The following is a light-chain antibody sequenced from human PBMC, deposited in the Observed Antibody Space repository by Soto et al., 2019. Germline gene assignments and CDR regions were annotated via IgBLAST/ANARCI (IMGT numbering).Light chain of an antibody. J-gene: IGKJ2*01. V-gene: IGKV1-5*03. CDR1: QSISNR. CDR2: MTS. CDR3: QQYKNYSYT. Sequence: DIQMTQSPSTLSASIGDSVTITCRASQSISNRLAWYQQKPGKAPNLLIYMTSTLQSGVSSRFSGSGSGTEFTLTISSLQPDDFATYYCQQYKNYSYTFGQGTRVEIK.